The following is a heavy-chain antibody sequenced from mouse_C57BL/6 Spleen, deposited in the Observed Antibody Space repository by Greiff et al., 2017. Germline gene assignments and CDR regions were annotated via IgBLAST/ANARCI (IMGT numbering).Heavy chain of an antibody. J-gene: IGHJ2*01. CDR1: GYTFTSYW. Sequence: QVQLQQSGAELVKPGASVKLSCKASGYTFTSYWMHWVKQRPGQGLEWIGMIHPNSGSTNYNEKFKSKATLTVDKSSSTAYMQLSSLTSEDSAVYYCARSTMVYFDYWGQGATLTVSS. V-gene: IGHV1-64*01. CDR2: IHPNSGST. D-gene: IGHD2-2*01. CDR3: ARSTMVYFDY.